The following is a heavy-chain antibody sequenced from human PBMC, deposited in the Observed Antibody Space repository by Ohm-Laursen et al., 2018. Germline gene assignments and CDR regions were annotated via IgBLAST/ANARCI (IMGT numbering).Heavy chain of an antibody. CDR3: ARASSNYYYGMDV. Sequence: TLSLTCTVSGGSISSGGYYWSWIRQHPGKGLEWIGYIYYSGSTYYNPSLKSLVTISVDTSKNQFSLKLSSVTAADTAVYYRARASSNYYYGMDVWGQGTTVTVSS. J-gene: IGHJ6*02. D-gene: IGHD2-2*01. CDR2: IYYSGST. V-gene: IGHV4-31*01. CDR1: GGSISSGGYY.